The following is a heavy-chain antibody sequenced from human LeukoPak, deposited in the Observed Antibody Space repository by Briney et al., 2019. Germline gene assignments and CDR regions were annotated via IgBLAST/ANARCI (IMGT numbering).Heavy chain of an antibody. Sequence: PGGSLRLSCAASGFTFANYAMSWVRQGPGKGLEWVSTISGSGGSTYYADSVKGRFTISRDISKNTLYLQMNSLRAEDTAMYYCARLGFVVPAVIFDYWGQGTLVTVSS. CDR2: ISGSGGST. D-gene: IGHD2-2*02. CDR3: ARLGFVVPAVIFDY. J-gene: IGHJ4*02. V-gene: IGHV3-23*01. CDR1: GFTFANYA.